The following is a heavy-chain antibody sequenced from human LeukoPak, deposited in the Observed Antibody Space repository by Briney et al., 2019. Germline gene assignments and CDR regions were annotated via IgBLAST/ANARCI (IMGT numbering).Heavy chain of an antibody. CDR3: ARTVVTQTNDAFDI. J-gene: IGHJ3*02. Sequence: GGSLRLSCAASGFTFSSYSMNWVRQAPGKGLEWVSSISSSSSYIYYADSVKGRFTISRDNAKNSLYLQMNSLRAEDTAVYYCARTVVTQTNDAFDIWGQGTMVTVSS. CDR1: GFTFSSYS. D-gene: IGHD4-23*01. CDR2: ISSSSSYI. V-gene: IGHV3-21*01.